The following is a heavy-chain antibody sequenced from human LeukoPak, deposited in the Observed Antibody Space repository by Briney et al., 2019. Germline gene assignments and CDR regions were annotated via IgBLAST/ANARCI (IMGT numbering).Heavy chain of an antibody. CDR3: ARTTSMTASGYDY. J-gene: IGHJ4*02. D-gene: IGHD2-21*02. V-gene: IGHV1-8*03. CDR1: GYTFTNYH. CDR2: INPDTGDK. Sequence: ASVKVYCKASGYTFTNYHINWVRQASGQGLEWMTWINPDTGDKGYARKFQDRVTITTDTSISTAYMELSSLSSEDTAVYFCARTTSMTASGYDYWGQGTLVTVSS.